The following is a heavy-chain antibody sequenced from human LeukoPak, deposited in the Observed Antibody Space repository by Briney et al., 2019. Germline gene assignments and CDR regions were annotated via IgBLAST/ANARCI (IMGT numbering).Heavy chain of an antibody. CDR3: ARRAIAAAERAFDI. Sequence: RHGESLKISCKGSGYSFTSYWIGWVRQMPGKGLEWMGIIYPGDSDTRYSPSFQGQVTISADKSISTAYLQWSSLKASDTAMYYCARRAIAAAERAFDIWGQGTMVTVSS. J-gene: IGHJ3*02. V-gene: IGHV5-51*01. CDR2: IYPGDSDT. CDR1: GYSFTSYW. D-gene: IGHD6-13*01.